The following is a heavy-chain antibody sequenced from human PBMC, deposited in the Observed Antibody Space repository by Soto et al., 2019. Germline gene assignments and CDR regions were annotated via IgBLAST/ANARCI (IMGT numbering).Heavy chain of an antibody. V-gene: IGHV3-21*01. D-gene: IGHD6-13*01. J-gene: IGHJ4*02. CDR2: ISSHSSYI. CDR3: ARDLSTAWYSFDS. Sequence: EVQLVESGGGLVKPGGSLRLSCAASGFTFSTYTMNWVHQAPGKGLEWVSSISSHSSYIYYADSLQGRFTISRDNAKNSVFLHMNSLRAEDTAVYFCARDLSTAWYSFDSWGQGTLVTVSS. CDR1: GFTFSTYT.